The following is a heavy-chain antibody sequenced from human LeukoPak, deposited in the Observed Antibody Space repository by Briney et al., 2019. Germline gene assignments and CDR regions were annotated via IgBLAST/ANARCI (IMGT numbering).Heavy chain of an antibody. V-gene: IGHV3-23*01. J-gene: IGHJ4*02. CDR1: GFTFSSYA. CDR2: ISGSGGGT. CDR3: ARDEDAF. Sequence: GGSLRLSCAASGFTFSSYAMSWVRQAPGKGLEWVSVISGSGGGTYYADSVKGRFTISRDNAKNSLYLQMNSLRDEDTAVYYCARDEDAFGGQGTLVTVSS.